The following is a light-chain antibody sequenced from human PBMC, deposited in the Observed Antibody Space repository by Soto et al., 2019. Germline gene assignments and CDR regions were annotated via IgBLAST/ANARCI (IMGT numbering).Light chain of an antibody. CDR2: DAS. CDR3: QHYKMYSPWT. CDR1: QSISSW. J-gene: IGKJ1*01. V-gene: IGKV1-5*01. Sequence: DIQMTQSPSTLSASVGDRVTITCRASQSISSWLAWYQQKPGKAPKLLIYDASSSESGVPSRFSGSGSGTEFTLTISSLQPDDFATYYCQHYKMYSPWTFGQGTKVDIK.